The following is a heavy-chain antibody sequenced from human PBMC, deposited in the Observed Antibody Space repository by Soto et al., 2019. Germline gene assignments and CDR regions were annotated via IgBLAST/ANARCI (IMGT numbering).Heavy chain of an antibody. CDR3: ARVVVPAARSRYYYYYYMDV. D-gene: IGHD2-2*01. V-gene: IGHV4-34*01. CDR2: INHSGST. Sequence: QVQLQQWGAGLLKPSETLSLTCAVYGGSFSGYYWSWIRQPPGKGLEWIGEINHSGSTNYNPSLKSRVTISVDTSKNQFSLKLSSVTAADTAVYYCARVVVPAARSRYYYYYYMDVWGKGTTVTVSS. J-gene: IGHJ6*03. CDR1: GGSFSGYY.